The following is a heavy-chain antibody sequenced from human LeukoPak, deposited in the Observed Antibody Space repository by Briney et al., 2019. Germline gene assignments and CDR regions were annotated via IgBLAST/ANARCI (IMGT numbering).Heavy chain of an antibody. CDR2: TNSDGSGT. CDR3: ARDQFGAYFD. V-gene: IGHV3-74*01. CDR1: GFTITSYW. D-gene: IGHD3-9*01. J-gene: IGHJ6*04. Sequence: PGGSLRLSCAASGFTITSYWMHWVRQIPGKGLVWVSHTNSDGSGTNCADSVKGRFTISRDNAKNTLYLQMNSLRAEDTAVYYCARDQFGAYFDWGKGTTVTVSS.